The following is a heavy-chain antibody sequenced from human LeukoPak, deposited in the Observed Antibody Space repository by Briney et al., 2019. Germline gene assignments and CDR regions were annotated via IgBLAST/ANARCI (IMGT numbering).Heavy chain of an antibody. CDR1: GFTFSSYG. Sequence: GGSLRLSCAASGFTFSSYGMHWVRQAPGKGLEWVAVISYDGSNKYYADSVKGRFTISRDNSKNTLYLQMNSLRAEDTAVYYCARGLGSGSYYKDPNWFDPWGQGTLVTVSS. D-gene: IGHD3-10*02. CDR3: ARGLGSGSYYKDPNWFDP. J-gene: IGHJ5*02. V-gene: IGHV3-30*03. CDR2: ISYDGSNK.